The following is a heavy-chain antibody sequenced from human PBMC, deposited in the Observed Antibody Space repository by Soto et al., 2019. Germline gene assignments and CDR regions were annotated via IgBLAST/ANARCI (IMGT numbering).Heavy chain of an antibody. Sequence: GGSLRLCCATSGFTVNVNYMTWVRQAPGKGLEWVSFIYTDGRTFYADSVKGRFTISRDDSENTVYLQMNSLRVEDTAVYYCARDPAVPTDYGMDVWGQGTTVTVSS. D-gene: IGHD4-17*01. CDR2: IYTDGRT. CDR3: ARDPAVPTDYGMDV. V-gene: IGHV3-53*01. J-gene: IGHJ6*02. CDR1: GFTVNVNY.